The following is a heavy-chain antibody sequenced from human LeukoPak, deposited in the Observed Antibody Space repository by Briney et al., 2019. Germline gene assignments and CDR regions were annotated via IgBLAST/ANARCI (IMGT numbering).Heavy chain of an antibody. CDR2: IKKDGSEK. V-gene: IGHV3-7*05. CDR1: GFTFSSYA. CDR3: ARVPYCSSTSCYAIFDY. Sequence: GGSLRLSCAASGFTFSSYAMSWVRQAPGKGLEWMANIKKDGSEKYYVDSVKGRFTISRDNAENSLYLQMNSLRAEDTAVYYCARVPYCSSTSCYAIFDYWGQGTPVTVPS. D-gene: IGHD2-2*01. J-gene: IGHJ4*02.